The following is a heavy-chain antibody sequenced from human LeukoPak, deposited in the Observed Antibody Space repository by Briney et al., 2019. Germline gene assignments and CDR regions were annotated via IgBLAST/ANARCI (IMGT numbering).Heavy chain of an antibody. V-gene: IGHV3-49*03. CDR2: IRSKAHGGTT. J-gene: IGHJ4*02. CDR3: TRAGRYCSGGSRYSFY. D-gene: IGHD2-15*01. Sequence: GGSLRLSCTASGFTFGDYAMSWFRQAPGEGLDWVGFIRSKAHGGTTEYAASVKGRFTISRDDSKSIAYLQMDSLKTEDTAVYYCTRAGRYCSGGSRYSFYWGQGTLVTVSS. CDR1: GFTFGDYA.